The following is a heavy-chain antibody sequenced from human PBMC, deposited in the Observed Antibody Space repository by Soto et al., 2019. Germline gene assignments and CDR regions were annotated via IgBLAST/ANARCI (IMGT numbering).Heavy chain of an antibody. CDR1: GGSISSSNW. CDR2: IYHSGST. CDR3: ARFKVVVVPAASYYYYYGMDV. V-gene: IGHV4-4*02. D-gene: IGHD2-2*01. J-gene: IGHJ6*02. Sequence: PSETLSLTCAVSGGSISSSNWWSWVRQPPGKGLEWIGEIYHSGSTNYNPSLKSRVTISVDKSKNQFSLKLSSVTAADTAVYYCARFKVVVVPAASYYYYYGMDVWGQGTTVT.